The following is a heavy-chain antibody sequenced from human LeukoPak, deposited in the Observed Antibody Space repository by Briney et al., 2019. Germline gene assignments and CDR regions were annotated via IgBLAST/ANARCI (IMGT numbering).Heavy chain of an antibody. CDR1: GGXISSSSYY. Sequence: PSETLSLTCTVSGGXISSSSYYWGWIRQPPGKGLEWIGSIYYSGNTYYNPSLKSRVTISVDTSKKQFSLKLSSVTAADTAVYYCARAMDTSRWYQAWYHYSRMDVWGQGTTVTVSS. CDR3: ARAMDTSRWYQAWYHYSRMDV. J-gene: IGHJ6*02. V-gene: IGHV4-39*01. D-gene: IGHD6-13*01. CDR2: IYYSGNT.